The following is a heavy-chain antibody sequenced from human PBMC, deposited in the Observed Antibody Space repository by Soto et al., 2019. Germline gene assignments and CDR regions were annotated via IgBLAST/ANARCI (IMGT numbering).Heavy chain of an antibody. V-gene: IGHV3-15*07. CDR1: GFSFDNAW. J-gene: IGHJ5*02. CDR3: TTSSRSDP. Sequence: GGSLRLSCAASGFSFDNAWMNWIRQAPGKGLEWVGHIKSNTDGGSTEYAAPVKGRFTISRDDSKNTLYLQMNSLKTEDTAVYYCTTSSRSDPWGLGTLVTVSS. CDR2: IKSNTDGGST.